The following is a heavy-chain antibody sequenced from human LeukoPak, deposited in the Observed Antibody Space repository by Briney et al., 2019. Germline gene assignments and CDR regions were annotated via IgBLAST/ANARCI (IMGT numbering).Heavy chain of an antibody. V-gene: IGHV3-23*01. CDR2: ISGSGGST. CDR1: GFTFSSYA. D-gene: IGHD6-13*01. Sequence: GGSLRLSCAASGFTFSSYAMSWVRQAPGKGLEWVSAISGSGGSTYYADSVKGRFTISRDNSKNTLYLQMNSLRAEDTAVYYCAKDLGYSSSWYYYYYGMDVWGQGTTVTVSS. CDR3: AKDLGYSSSWYYYYYGMDV. J-gene: IGHJ6*02.